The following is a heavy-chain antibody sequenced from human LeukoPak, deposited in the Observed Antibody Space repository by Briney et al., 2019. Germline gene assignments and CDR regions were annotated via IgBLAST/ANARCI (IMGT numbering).Heavy chain of an antibody. J-gene: IGHJ4*02. CDR1: GGSFSGYY. V-gene: IGHV4-34*01. D-gene: IGHD3-22*01. CDR2: INHSGST. Sequence: SETLSLTCAVYGGSFSGYYWSWIRQPPGKGLEWIGEINHSGSTNYNPSLKSRVTISVDTSKNQFSLKLSSVTAADTAVYYCARGGYYYDSSGYPIDYWGQGTLVTVSS. CDR3: ARGGYYYDSSGYPIDY.